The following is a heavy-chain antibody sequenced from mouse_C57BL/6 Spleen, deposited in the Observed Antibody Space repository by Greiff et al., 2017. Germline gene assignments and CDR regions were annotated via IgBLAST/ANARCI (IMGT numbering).Heavy chain of an antibody. CDR2: ISSGRSTI. CDR3: ARNYGSSYCDY. CDR1: GFTFSDYG. Sequence: EVKVVESGGDLVKPGGSLKLSCAASGFTFSDYGMHWVRQAPEKGLEWVAYISSGRSTIYYADTVKGRFTISRDNAKNTLFLQMTSLRSEDTAMYYCARNYGSSYCDYWGQGTTLTVSS. J-gene: IGHJ2*01. V-gene: IGHV5-17*01. D-gene: IGHD1-1*01.